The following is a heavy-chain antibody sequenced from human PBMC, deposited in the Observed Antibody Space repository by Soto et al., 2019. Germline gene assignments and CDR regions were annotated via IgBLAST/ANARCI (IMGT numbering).Heavy chain of an antibody. CDR1: SGSISSSNW. Sequence: PSETLSLTCAVSSGSISSSNWWSWVRQPPGKGLEWIGEIYHSGSTNYNPSLKSRVTISVDKSKNQFSLKLSSVTAADTAVYYCASVAGHVVAFDIWGQGTMVTVSS. CDR3: ASVAGHVVAFDI. D-gene: IGHD2-15*01. V-gene: IGHV4-4*02. CDR2: IYHSGST. J-gene: IGHJ3*02.